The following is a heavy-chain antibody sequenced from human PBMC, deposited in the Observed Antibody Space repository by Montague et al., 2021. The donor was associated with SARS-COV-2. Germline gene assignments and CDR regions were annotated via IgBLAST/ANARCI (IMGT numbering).Heavy chain of an antibody. CDR3: ARVRLFYYLDY. CDR2: IFHTGRA. J-gene: IGHJ4*02. D-gene: IGHD2/OR15-2a*01. CDR1: GTSIRSGGYY. Sequence: TLSLTCTVSGTSIRSGGYYWTWIRQHPGKGLEWIGYIFHTGRAYYNPSLETRVNISVDTSNNLFSLRLSSVTAADTAMYFYARVRLFYYLDYWGQGTLVTVSS. V-gene: IGHV4-31*03.